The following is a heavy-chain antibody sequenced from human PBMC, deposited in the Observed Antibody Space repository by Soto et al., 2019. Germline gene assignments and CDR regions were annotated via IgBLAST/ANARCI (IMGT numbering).Heavy chain of an antibody. D-gene: IGHD5-12*01. CDR2: IIPIFGTA. CDR3: ARAHSGYDTPHYYYYGMDV. J-gene: IGHJ6*02. V-gene: IGHV1-69*13. Sequence: SVKDSCKASGGTFSSYAISWVRQAPGQGLEWMGGIIPIFGTANYAQKFQDRVTITADESTSTAYLELSSLRSEDTAVYYCARAHSGYDTPHYYYYGMDVWGQGTTVTVSS. CDR1: GGTFSSYA.